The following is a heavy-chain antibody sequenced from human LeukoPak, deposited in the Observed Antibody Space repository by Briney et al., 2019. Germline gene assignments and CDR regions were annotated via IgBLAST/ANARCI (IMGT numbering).Heavy chain of an antibody. J-gene: IGHJ5*02. V-gene: IGHV3-23*01. CDR3: AKDPDYDFWSGPIRDWFDP. D-gene: IGHD3-3*01. Sequence: GGSLRLSCAVSGFTFSSYAMSWVRQAPGKGLEWVSAISGSGGSTYYADSVKGRFTISRDNSKNTLYLQMSSLRAEDTAVYYCAKDPDYDFWSGPIRDWFDPWGQGTLVTVSS. CDR2: ISGSGGST. CDR1: GFTFSSYA.